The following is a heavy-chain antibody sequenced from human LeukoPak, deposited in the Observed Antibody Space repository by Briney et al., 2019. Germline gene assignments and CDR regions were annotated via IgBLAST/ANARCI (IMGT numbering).Heavy chain of an antibody. Sequence: ASVKVSCKASGYTFTAYYMHWVRQAPGRGLEWMGWINPNSGGTSSAQKFQGRVTMTRDTSISTAYMELSRLRSDDTAVYYCARSSGTGEDAFDIWGQGTMVTASS. D-gene: IGHD7-27*01. V-gene: IGHV1-2*02. J-gene: IGHJ3*02. CDR2: INPNSGGT. CDR3: ARSSGTGEDAFDI. CDR1: GYTFTAYY.